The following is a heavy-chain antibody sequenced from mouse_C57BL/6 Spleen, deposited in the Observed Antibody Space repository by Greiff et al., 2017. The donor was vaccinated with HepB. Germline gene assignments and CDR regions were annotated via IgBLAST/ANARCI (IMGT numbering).Heavy chain of an antibody. J-gene: IGHJ3*01. D-gene: IGHD2-3*01. CDR3: ARWDGYSFAY. V-gene: IGHV1-69*01. CDR1: GYTFTSYW. CDR2: IDPSDSYT. Sequence: VQLQQPGAELVMPGASVKLSCKASGYTFTSYWMHWVKQRPGQGLEWIGEIDPSDSYTNYNQKSKGKSTLTVDKSSSTAYMQLSSLTSEDSAVYYCARWDGYSFAYWGQGTLVTVSA.